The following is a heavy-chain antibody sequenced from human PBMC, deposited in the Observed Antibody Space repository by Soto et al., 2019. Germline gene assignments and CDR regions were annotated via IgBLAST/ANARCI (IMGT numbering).Heavy chain of an antibody. V-gene: IGHV3-74*01. CDR2: ISSDGSIT. CDR1: GFPFSSYW. Sequence: GGSLRLSCATSGFPFSSYWMHWVRQAPGKGLVWVSRISSDGSITGYADSVKGRFTISRDDAKNTLYLQMNSLRAEDTAVYYCARASFYGMDVWGQGTTVTVSS. J-gene: IGHJ6*02. CDR3: ARASFYGMDV.